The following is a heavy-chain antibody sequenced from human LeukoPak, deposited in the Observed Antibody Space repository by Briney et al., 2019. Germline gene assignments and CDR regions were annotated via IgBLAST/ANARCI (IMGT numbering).Heavy chain of an antibody. J-gene: IGHJ3*02. V-gene: IGHV3-72*01. CDR3: ARGYSGGNWYAFDI. D-gene: IGHD6-13*01. CDR1: GFTFSDHY. Sequence: PGGSLRLSCAASGFTFSDHYMDWVRQAPGKGLEWVGRSGNKPNSYTTEYAASVRGRFTISRDESKNSLDLQMNSLKTEDTAVYYCARGYSGGNWYAFDIWGQGTMVTVSS. CDR2: SGNKPNSYTT.